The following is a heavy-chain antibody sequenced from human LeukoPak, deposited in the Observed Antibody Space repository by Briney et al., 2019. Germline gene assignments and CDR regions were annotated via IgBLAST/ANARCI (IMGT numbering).Heavy chain of an antibody. CDR2: INHSGST. J-gene: IGHJ4*02. CDR3: ARRRPYYYYDSSGSVFDY. D-gene: IGHD3-22*01. V-gene: IGHV4-38-2*02. CDR1: GYSISSGYY. Sequence: SETLSLTCTVSGYSISSGYYWGWIRQPPGKGLEWIGEINHSGSTNYNPSLKSRVTISVDTSKNQFSLKLSSVTAADTAVYYCARRRPYYYYDSSGSVFDYWGQGTLVTVSS.